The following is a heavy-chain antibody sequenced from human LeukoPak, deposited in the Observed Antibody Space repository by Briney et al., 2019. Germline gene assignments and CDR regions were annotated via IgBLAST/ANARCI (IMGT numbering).Heavy chain of an antibody. D-gene: IGHD3-16*01. V-gene: IGHV3-23*01. CDR1: GFTFSSYA. Sequence: GGSLRLSCAASGFTFSSYAMSWVRQAPGKGLEWVSAISGSGGSTYYADSVKGRFTISRDNSKNTLYLQMNSLRAEDTAVYYCAKGGSSPPDRVRGSYLGGYYYYGMDVWGQGTTVTVSS. J-gene: IGHJ6*02. CDR3: AKGGSSPPDRVRGSYLGGYYYYGMDV. CDR2: ISGSGGST.